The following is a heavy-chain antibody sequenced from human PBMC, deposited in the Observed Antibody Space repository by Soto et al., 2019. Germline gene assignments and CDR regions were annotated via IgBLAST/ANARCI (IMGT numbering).Heavy chain of an antibody. D-gene: IGHD5-18*01. CDR1: GGSISSSNW. V-gene: IGHV4-4*02. J-gene: IGHJ4*02. CDR3: ARNRGYSSKIDY. CDR2: IYHSGST. Sequence: PSETLSLTCTVSGGSISSSNWWSWVRQPPGKGLEWIGEIYHSGSTNYNPSLKSRVTISVDKSKNQFSLKLSSVTAADTAVYYCARNRGYSSKIDYWGQGTLVTVSS.